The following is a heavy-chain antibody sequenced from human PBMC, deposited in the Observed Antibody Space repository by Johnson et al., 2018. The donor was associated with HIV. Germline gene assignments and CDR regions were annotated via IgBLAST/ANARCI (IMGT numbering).Heavy chain of an antibody. V-gene: IGHV3-30*14. CDR1: GFTFSSYW. J-gene: IGHJ3*02. Sequence: QVQLVESGGGLVQPGGSLRLSCAAPGFTFSSYWMHWVRQAPGKGLVWVAVISYDGSNKYYADSVKGRFTISRDNSKNTVLLQMNSLRVEYTAVYYCARDLSGSYRSDAFDIWGQGTMVTVSS. CDR2: ISYDGSNK. CDR3: ARDLSGSYRSDAFDI. D-gene: IGHD1-26*01.